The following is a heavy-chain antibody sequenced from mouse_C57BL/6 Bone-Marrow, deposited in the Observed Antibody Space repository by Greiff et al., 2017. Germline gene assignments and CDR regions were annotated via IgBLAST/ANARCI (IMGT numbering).Heavy chain of an antibody. CDR3: ATEGITTDFDY. CDR1: GYAFTSSW. Sequence: QVQLQQPGPELVKPGASVKISCKASGYAFTSSWITWVKQRPGQGLEWIGDIYPGSGSTNYNEKFKGKATLTVDTSSSTAYMQLSSLTSEDSAVYYCATEGITTDFDYWGQGTTRTVSS. D-gene: IGHD1-2*01. V-gene: IGHV1-55*01. CDR2: IYPGSGST. J-gene: IGHJ2*01.